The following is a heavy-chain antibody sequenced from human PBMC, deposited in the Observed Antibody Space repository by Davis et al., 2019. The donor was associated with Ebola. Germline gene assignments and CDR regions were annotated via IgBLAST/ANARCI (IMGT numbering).Heavy chain of an antibody. CDR2: IYHSGST. Sequence: SETLSLTCAVYGGSFSGYYWSWIRQPPGKGLEWIGEIYHSGSTNYNPSLKSRVTISVDKSKNQFSLKLSSVTAADTAVYYCARDKGWLHSNNWFDPWGQGTLVTVSS. CDR3: ARDKGWLHSNNWFDP. V-gene: IGHV4-34*01. CDR1: GGSFSGYY. J-gene: IGHJ5*02. D-gene: IGHD6-19*01.